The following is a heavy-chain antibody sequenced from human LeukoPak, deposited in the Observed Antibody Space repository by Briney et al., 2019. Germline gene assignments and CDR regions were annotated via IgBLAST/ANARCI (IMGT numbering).Heavy chain of an antibody. D-gene: IGHD3-10*01. Sequence: GASVKVSCKASGYTFTSYDINWVRQATGQGLEWVGWMNPNSGNTGYAQKFQGRVTMTRNTSISTAYMELSGLRSEDTAVYYCAREAMVRGVIPQNYYYYYMDVWGKGTTVTISS. J-gene: IGHJ6*03. CDR1: GYTFTSYD. CDR3: AREAMVRGVIPQNYYYYYMDV. CDR2: MNPNSGNT. V-gene: IGHV1-8*01.